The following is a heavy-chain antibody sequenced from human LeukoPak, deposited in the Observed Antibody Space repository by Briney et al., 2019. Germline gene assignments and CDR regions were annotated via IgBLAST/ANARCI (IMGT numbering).Heavy chain of an antibody. Sequence: GGSLRLSCAASGFTFSSYSMNWVRQAPGKGLEWVSSISSISSYIYYADSVKGRFTISRDNAKNSLYLQMNSLRAEDTAVYYCPRDWKVGHDYWGQGTLLTVSS. V-gene: IGHV3-21*01. J-gene: IGHJ4*02. D-gene: IGHD1-1*01. CDR1: GFTFSSYS. CDR2: ISSISSYI. CDR3: PRDWKVGHDY.